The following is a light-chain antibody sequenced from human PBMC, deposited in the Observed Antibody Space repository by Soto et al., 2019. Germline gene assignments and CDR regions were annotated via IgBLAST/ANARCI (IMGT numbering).Light chain of an antibody. Sequence: EIVLTQSPATLSLSPGDRATLSCRASQSIAIYLAWYQQKPGQAPRLLIYDTSNRAPGIPARFSGSGSGTDFTLTISSLEPEDFAVYYCQQRSSWPLTFGGGTKVETK. V-gene: IGKV3-11*01. J-gene: IGKJ4*01. CDR3: QQRSSWPLT. CDR1: QSIAIY. CDR2: DTS.